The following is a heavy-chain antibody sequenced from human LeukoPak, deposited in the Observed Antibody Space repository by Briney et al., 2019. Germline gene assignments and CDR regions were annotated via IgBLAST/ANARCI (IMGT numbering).Heavy chain of an antibody. D-gene: IGHD6-19*01. CDR1: GVSTTNGIYY. Sequence: PSETLSLTCTVSGVSTTNGIYYWAWIRQPPGKGLEWIGSVHNVGSTYYNLSLRSRVTMSIDTSKHQFSLRLNSVTAADTAVYYCARHAEYNSGWHFYLDHWGQGILVTVSS. CDR3: ARHAEYNSGWHFYLDH. CDR2: VHNVGST. V-gene: IGHV4-39*01. J-gene: IGHJ4*02.